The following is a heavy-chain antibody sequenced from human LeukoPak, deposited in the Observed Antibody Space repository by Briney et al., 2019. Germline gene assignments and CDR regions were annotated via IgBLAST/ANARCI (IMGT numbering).Heavy chain of an antibody. CDR1: GYTLTELS. CDR3: ARDPTGSAYYYYGMDV. D-gene: IGHD4-17*01. CDR2: FDPEDGET. V-gene: IGHV1-24*01. J-gene: IGHJ6*02. Sequence: ASVKVSCKVSGYTLTELSMHWVRQAPGKGLEWMGGFDPEDGETIYAQKFQGRVTITADESTSTAYMELSSLRSEDTAVYYCARDPTGSAYYYYGMDVWGQGTTVTVSS.